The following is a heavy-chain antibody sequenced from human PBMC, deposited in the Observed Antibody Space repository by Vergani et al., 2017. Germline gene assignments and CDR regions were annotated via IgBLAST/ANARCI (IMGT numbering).Heavy chain of an antibody. CDR3: ARGDGYSYGYQFDP. J-gene: IGHJ5*02. D-gene: IGHD5-18*01. Sequence: QVQLVQSGAEVKKPGAPVKVSCKASGYTFTSYGIGGVRQAPGKGLEWLGWFSAYNGNTNYAQKPEARVTMTTDTSTSTAYMELRSLRSEDTAMYYCARGDGYSYGYQFDPWGQGTLVTVSS. CDR1: GYTFTSYG. CDR2: FSAYNGNT. V-gene: IGHV1-18*01.